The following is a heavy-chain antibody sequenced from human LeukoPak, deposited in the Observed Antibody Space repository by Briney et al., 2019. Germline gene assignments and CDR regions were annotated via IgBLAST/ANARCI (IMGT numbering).Heavy chain of an antibody. D-gene: IGHD3-22*01. J-gene: IGHJ4*02. CDR3: AKGRYESSGFNWAA. CDR2: PSGSGGSA. V-gene: IGHV3-23*01. Sequence: GGSLRLSCAASGFTVSLYYMTWVRQAPGKGLEWVSAPSGSGGSAYYADSVKGRFTISRDNSKNTLYLQMNSLRAEDTAVYYCAKGRYESSGFNWAAWGQGTLVTVSS. CDR1: GFTVSLYY.